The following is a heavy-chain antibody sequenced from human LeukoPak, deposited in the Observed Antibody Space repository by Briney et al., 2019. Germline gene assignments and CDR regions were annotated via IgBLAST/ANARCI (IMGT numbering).Heavy chain of an antibody. J-gene: IGHJ4*02. CDR1: GCTFTGYY. Sequence: ASVKVPCKASGCTFTGYYMHWVRQAPGQGLEWMGRINPNSCGTNYAQKFQGRVNMTRDTSISTAYMELSRLRSDDTAVYYCARGSSYSSGWIDYWGQGTLVTVSS. D-gene: IGHD6-19*01. V-gene: IGHV1-2*06. CDR3: ARGSSYSSGWIDY. CDR2: INPNSCGT.